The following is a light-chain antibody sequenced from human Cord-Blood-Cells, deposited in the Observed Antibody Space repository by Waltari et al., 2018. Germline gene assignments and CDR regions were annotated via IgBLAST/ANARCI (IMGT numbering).Light chain of an antibody. V-gene: IGLV2-23*02. CDR1: SSDVGSYNL. CDR2: EVS. J-gene: IGLJ2*01. Sequence: QSALTQPASVSGSPGQSITISCTGTSSDVGSYNLVSWDQQHPGKAPKLMVYEVSKRPSGVSNRFACAKSGNTASLTISGLQAEDEADYYCCSYAGSSTYVVFGGGTKLTVL. CDR3: CSYAGSSTYVV.